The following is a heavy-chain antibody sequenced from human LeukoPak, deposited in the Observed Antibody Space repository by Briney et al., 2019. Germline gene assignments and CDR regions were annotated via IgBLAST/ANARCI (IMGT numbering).Heavy chain of an antibody. J-gene: IGHJ4*02. V-gene: IGHV1-2*02. CDR2: INPNGGDT. CDR3: ARGLYGILTGYSN. D-gene: IGHD3-9*01. Sequence: GASVKVSCKASGYTFTCYYMHWVRQAPGQGLQWMGWINPNGGDTNYAQKFQGRVTMTRDTSISTAYMELSSLRSEDTAVYYCARGLYGILTGYSNWGQGTLVTVSS. CDR1: GYTFTCYY.